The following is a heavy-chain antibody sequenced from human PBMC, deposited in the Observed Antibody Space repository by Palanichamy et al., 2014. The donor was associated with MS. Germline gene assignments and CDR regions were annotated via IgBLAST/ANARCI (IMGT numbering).Heavy chain of an antibody. CDR2: VYHSGST. J-gene: IGHJ5*02. CDR3: ARHRSDFVMTAAVPRYFDP. D-gene: IGHD3-16*01. V-gene: IGHV4-39*01. Sequence: QLQLQESGPGQVKPSETLSLICTVSSDSITNNGHYWGWIRQAPGRGLEWIGSVYHSGSTYYNPSLKSRVTISADTSTNQFSLNLTSVTAADTARYYCARHRSDFVMTAAVPRYFDPWGQGTLVTVSS. CDR1: SDSITNNGHY.